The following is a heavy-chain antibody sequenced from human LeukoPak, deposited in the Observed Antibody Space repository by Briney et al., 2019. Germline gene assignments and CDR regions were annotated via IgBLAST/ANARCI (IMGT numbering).Heavy chain of an antibody. J-gene: IGHJ3*02. CDR1: GYTFTTYG. CDR3: ARDSAYRNALDAFDI. CDR2: ISAYNGNT. V-gene: IGHV1-18*01. Sequence: ASVKVSCKASGYTFTTYGISWVRQAPGQGLEWMGWISAYNGNTNYAQKLQGRVTMTTDPSTSTAYMEVRSLRSDDTAVYYCARDSAYRNALDAFDIWGQGTVVTVSS. D-gene: IGHD5-18*01.